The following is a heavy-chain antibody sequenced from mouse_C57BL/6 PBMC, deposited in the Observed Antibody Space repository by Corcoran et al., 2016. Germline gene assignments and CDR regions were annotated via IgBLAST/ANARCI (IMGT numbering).Heavy chain of an antibody. CDR2: INPNNGGT. Sequence: EVQLQQYGPELVKPGASVKISCKASGYTFTDYYMTWVKQSHGKSLKWIGDINPNNGGTSYNQKFKGKATLTVDKSSSTAYMELRSLTSEDSAVYYCARGGYGNSDFDYWGQGTTLTVSS. D-gene: IGHD2-10*02. CDR1: GYTFTDYY. J-gene: IGHJ2*01. V-gene: IGHV1-26*01. CDR3: ARGGYGNSDFDY.